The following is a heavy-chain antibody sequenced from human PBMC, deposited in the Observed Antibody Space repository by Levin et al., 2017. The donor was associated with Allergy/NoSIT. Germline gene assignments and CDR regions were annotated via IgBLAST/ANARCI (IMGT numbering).Heavy chain of an antibody. D-gene: IGHD2-2*01. CDR2: INAGNGNT. Sequence: ASVKVSCKASGYTFTSYAMHWVRQAPGQRLEWMGWINAGNGNTKYSQKFQGRVTITRDTSASTAYMELSSLRSEDTAVYYCARAPSYCISTSCYDLFDYWGQGTLVTVSS. J-gene: IGHJ4*02. CDR1: GYTFTSYA. CDR3: ARAPSYCISTSCYDLFDY. V-gene: IGHV1-3*01.